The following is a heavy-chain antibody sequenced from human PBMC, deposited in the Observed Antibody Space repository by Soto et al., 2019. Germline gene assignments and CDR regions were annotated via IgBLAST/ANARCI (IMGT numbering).Heavy chain of an antibody. CDR2: INPNSGAT. Sequence: ASVKVSCKASGYTFTGYYIHWVRQAPGQGLEWMGWINPNSGATNYAQKFQGWVTMTRDTSISTAYMELSRLRSDDAAVYYCARDLGYCTKDICYNTYYLDYWGQGTLVTVSS. J-gene: IGHJ4*02. CDR3: ARDLGYCTKDICYNTYYLDY. CDR1: GYTFTGYY. D-gene: IGHD2-8*01. V-gene: IGHV1-2*04.